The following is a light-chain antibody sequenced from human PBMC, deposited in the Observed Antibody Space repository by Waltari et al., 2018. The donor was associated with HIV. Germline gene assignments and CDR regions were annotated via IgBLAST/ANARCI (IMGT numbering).Light chain of an antibody. CDR1: RGHSNSN. J-gene: IGLJ2*01. Sequence: QPVPTPPPSASASLGASVTLTCTLSRGHSNSNVDWYQPRPGKGPRFVMRVGTGGIVGSKGDGIPDRFSVLGSGLNRYLTIKNIQEEDESDYHCGADHGSGSNFVVFGGGTKLTVL. CDR3: GADHGSGSNFVV. V-gene: IGLV9-49*01. CDR2: VGTGGIVG.